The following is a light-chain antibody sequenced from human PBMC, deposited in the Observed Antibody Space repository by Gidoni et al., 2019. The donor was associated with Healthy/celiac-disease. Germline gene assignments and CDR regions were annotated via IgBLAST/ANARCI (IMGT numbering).Light chain of an antibody. Sequence: DIVLTQSPATLSLSPGERATLSSRASQSVSSYLAWYQQKPGQAPRLLIYDASNRATGIPARFSGSGCGTDFTLTISSLEPEDFAVYYCQQRSNWPTFGGGTKVEIK. V-gene: IGKV3-11*01. J-gene: IGKJ4*01. CDR3: QQRSNWPT. CDR2: DAS. CDR1: QSVSSY.